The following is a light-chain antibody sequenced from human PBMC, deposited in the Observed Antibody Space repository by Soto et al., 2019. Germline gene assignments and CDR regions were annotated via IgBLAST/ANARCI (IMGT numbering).Light chain of an antibody. CDR1: SSDVGGYNY. V-gene: IGLV2-14*01. Sequence: QSALTQPASESGSPGQSITISCTGTSSDVGGYNYVSWYQQHPGKVPKLIIYEVNNRPSGVSNRFSGSKSGNTASLTISGLQAEDEADYYCSSYTSSTHFVFGTGTKLTVL. J-gene: IGLJ1*01. CDR2: EVN. CDR3: SSYTSSTHFV.